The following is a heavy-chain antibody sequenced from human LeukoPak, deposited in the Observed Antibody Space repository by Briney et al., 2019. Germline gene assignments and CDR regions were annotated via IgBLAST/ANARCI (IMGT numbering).Heavy chain of an antibody. V-gene: IGHV4-61*02. CDR1: GGSISSGSYY. J-gene: IGHJ4*02. CDR2: IYTSGST. Sequence: SETLSLTCTVSGGSISSGSYYWSWIRQPAGKGLEWIGRIYTSGSTNYNPSLKSRVTISVDTSKNQFSLKLSSVTAADTAVYYCARWGPITMVRGVIIAFDYWGQGTLVTVSS. D-gene: IGHD3-10*01. CDR3: ARWGPITMVRGVIIAFDY.